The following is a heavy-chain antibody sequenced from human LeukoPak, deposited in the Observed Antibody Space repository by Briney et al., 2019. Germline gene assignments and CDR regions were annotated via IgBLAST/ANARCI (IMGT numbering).Heavy chain of an antibody. CDR3: ATRWKLVPSFDY. CDR2: FDPEDGET. CDR1: GYTLTELS. D-gene: IGHD4/OR15-4a*01. V-gene: IGHV1-24*01. J-gene: IGHJ4*02. Sequence: ASVKVSCKVSGYTLTELSMHWVRQAPGKGLEWMGGFDPEDGETIYAQKFQGRVTMTEDTSTDTAYVELSSLRSEDTAVYYCATRWKLVPSFDYWGQGTLVTVSS.